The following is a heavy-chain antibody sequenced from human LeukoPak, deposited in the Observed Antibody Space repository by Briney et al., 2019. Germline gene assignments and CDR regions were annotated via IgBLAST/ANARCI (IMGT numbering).Heavy chain of an antibody. CDR2: IYSGTT. V-gene: IGHV3-53*01. D-gene: IGHD3-10*01. Sequence: GGSLRLSCTVSGFSVSDNSMSWVRQAPGKGLEWVSFIYSGTTHYSDSVKGRFTISRDNSKNTLYLQMNSLRAEDTAAYYCAKDQGTGLGSYSWGYFDCWGQGTLVTVSS. J-gene: IGHJ4*02. CDR1: GFSVSDNS. CDR3: AKDQGTGLGSYSWGYFDC.